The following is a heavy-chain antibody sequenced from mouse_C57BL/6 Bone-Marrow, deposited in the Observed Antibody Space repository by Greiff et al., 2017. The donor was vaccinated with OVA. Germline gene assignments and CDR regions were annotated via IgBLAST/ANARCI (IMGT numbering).Heavy chain of an antibody. CDR3: TPYGSSYYFDY. CDR2: IDPDNGYT. CDR1: GFNIKDDY. J-gene: IGHJ2*01. D-gene: IGHD1-1*01. Sequence: EVMLQESGAELVRPGASVNLSCTASGFNIKDDYMHWVKQRPEQGLEWIGWIDPDNGYTAYASKFQGKSTITGDTSSNTAYLQLSSLTSEDTAVYYCTPYGSSYYFDYWGQGTTLTVSS. V-gene: IGHV14-4*01.